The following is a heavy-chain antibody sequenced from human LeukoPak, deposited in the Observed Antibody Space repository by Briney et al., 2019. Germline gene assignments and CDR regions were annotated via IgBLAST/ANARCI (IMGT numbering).Heavy chain of an antibody. V-gene: IGHV3-23*01. D-gene: IGHD3-22*01. Sequence: GGSLRLSCAASGFTFSSCAMSWVRQAPGKGLEWVSGISGSGTRTYNADSARGRFTISRDKSKNTLYLQMNSLRAEDTAVYYCAKEGDSSGYWENAFDIWGQGTMVTVSS. CDR1: GFTFSSCA. J-gene: IGHJ3*02. CDR3: AKEGDSSGYWENAFDI. CDR2: ISGSGTRT.